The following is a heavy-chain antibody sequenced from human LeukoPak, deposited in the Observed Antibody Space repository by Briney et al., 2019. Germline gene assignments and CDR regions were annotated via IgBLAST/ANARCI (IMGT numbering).Heavy chain of an antibody. J-gene: IGHJ2*01. Sequence: SETLSLTCTVSGGSLSSYYWSWIRQPPGKGLEWIGYIYYSGSTNYNPSLKSRVTISVDTSKNQFSLKLSSVTAADTAVYYCARQAYYYDSSGYYYFFKSNYWYFDLWGRGTLVTVSS. CDR3: ARQAYYYDSSGYYYFFKSNYWYFDL. V-gene: IGHV4-59*01. D-gene: IGHD3-22*01. CDR1: GGSLSSYY. CDR2: IYYSGST.